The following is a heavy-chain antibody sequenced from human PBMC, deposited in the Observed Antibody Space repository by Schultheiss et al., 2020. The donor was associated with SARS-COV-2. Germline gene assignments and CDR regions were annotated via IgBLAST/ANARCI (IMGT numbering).Heavy chain of an antibody. CDR1: GGSISSYY. Sequence: SETLSLTCTVSGGSISSYYWSWIRQPAGKGLEWIGRIYTSGSTYYNPSLKSRVTISVDTSKNQFSLKLSSVTAADTAVYYCARDTHSYGFDYWGQGTLVTVSS. CDR2: IYTSGST. CDR3: ARDTHSYGFDY. D-gene: IGHD5-18*01. J-gene: IGHJ4*02. V-gene: IGHV4-4*07.